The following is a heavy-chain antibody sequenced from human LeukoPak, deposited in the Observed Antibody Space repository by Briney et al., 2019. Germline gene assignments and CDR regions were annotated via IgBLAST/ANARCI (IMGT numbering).Heavy chain of an antibody. Sequence: PSETLSLTCTVSSGSISSSSYYWGWIRQPPGKGLEWIGSIYYSGSTYYNPSLKSRVTISVDTSKNQFSLKLSSVTAADTAVYYCARLGRGYSYAGAFDYWGQGTLVTVSS. CDR2: IYYSGST. CDR1: SGSISSSSYY. CDR3: ARLGRGYSYAGAFDY. V-gene: IGHV4-39*01. D-gene: IGHD5-18*01. J-gene: IGHJ4*02.